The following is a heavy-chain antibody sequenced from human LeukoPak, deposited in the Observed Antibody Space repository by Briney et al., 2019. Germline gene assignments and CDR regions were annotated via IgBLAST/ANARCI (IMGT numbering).Heavy chain of an antibody. J-gene: IGHJ4*02. V-gene: IGHV4-59*11. CDR2: IYYSGST. CDR1: GGSISSHY. D-gene: IGHD2-2*02. CDR3: ARDYCSSTSCYTDY. Sequence: SETLSLTCAVSGGSISSHYWSWIRQPPGKGLEWIGHIYYSGSTNYNPSLKSRVTISVDTSTNQCSLKLSSVAAADTAVYYCARDYCSSTSCYTDYWGQGTLVTVSS.